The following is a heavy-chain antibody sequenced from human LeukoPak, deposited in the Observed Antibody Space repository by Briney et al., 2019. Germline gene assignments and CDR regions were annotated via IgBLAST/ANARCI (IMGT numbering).Heavy chain of an antibody. D-gene: IGHD7-27*01. CDR3: ARDQSLTGAGGLDL. CDR2: IIPIFGTA. J-gene: IGHJ2*01. Sequence: SVKVSCKASGGTFSSYAISWVRQAPGQGLEWMGGIIPIFGTANYAQKFQGRVTITADESTSTAYMELSSLRSEDTAVYYCARDQSLTGAGGLDLWGRGTLVTVFS. V-gene: IGHV1-69*13. CDR1: GGTFSSYA.